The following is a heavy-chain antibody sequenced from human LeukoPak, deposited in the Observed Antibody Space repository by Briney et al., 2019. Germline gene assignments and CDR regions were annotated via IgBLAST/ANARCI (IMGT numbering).Heavy chain of an antibody. D-gene: IGHD3-3*01. Sequence: PSETLSLTCAVYGGSFSGYYWSWIRQPPGKGLEWIGEINHSGSTNYNPSLKSRATISVDTSKNQFSLKLSSVTAADTAVYYCAGIRYYDFWSGYYYYFDYWGQGTLVTVSS. CDR1: GGSFSGYY. CDR3: AGIRYYDFWSGYYYYFDY. V-gene: IGHV4-34*01. CDR2: INHSGST. J-gene: IGHJ4*02.